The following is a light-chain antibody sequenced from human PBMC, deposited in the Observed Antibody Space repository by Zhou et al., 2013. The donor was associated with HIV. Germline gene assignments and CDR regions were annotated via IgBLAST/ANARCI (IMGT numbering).Light chain of an antibody. J-gene: IGKJ2*01. CDR3: QQYDSSYT. CDR1: QSVSSN. V-gene: IGKV3D-15*01. CDR2: GAS. Sequence: EIVMTQSPATLSVSPGERATLSCRASQSVSSNLAWYQQKPGQAPRLLIYGASTRATGIPDRFIGGGSGTDFTLTISRLEPEDFAVYYCQQYDSSYTFGQGTKLEIK.